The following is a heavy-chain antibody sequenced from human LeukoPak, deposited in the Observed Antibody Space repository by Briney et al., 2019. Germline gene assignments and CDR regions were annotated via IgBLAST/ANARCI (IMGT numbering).Heavy chain of an antibody. V-gene: IGHV1-8*01. J-gene: IGHJ3*02. Sequence: ASVKVSCKASGYTFTNYDINWVRQATGQGLEWIGWMTPNSGNTGYAQKFQGRVTMTRNTSISTAYMELSSLRSEDTAVYYCARGGRYYDSSGYAFDIWGQGTMVTVSS. D-gene: IGHD3-22*01. CDR1: GYTFTNYD. CDR2: MTPNSGNT. CDR3: ARGGRYYDSSGYAFDI.